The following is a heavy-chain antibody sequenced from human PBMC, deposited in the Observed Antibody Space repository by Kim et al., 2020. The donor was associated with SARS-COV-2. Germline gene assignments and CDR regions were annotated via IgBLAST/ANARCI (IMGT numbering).Heavy chain of an antibody. Sequence: GGSLRLSCAASGFTFSSYAMSWVRQAPGKGLEWVSAISGSGGSTYYADSVKGRFTISRDNSKNTLYLQMNSLRAEDTAVYYCAKRDRLSGGWADAFDIWGQGTMVTVSS. D-gene: IGHD3-9*01. CDR2: ISGSGGST. CDR1: GFTFSSYA. CDR3: AKRDRLSGGWADAFDI. V-gene: IGHV3-23*01. J-gene: IGHJ3*02.